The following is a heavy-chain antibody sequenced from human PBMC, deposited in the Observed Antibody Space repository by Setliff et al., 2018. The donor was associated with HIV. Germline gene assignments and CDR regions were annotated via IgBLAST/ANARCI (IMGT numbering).Heavy chain of an antibody. CDR3: ARGGGGLWFGDSTYYYIDV. CDR2: INHSGAT. V-gene: IGHV4-34*01. CDR1: GGSFSGYY. Sequence: SETLSLTCAVYGGSFSGYYWTWVRQSPGKGLEWIAEINHSGATNYNPSLMSRVTISLDTSKSQFSLKLDSVTAADTAVYYGARGGGGLWFGDSTYYYIDVWGKGTTVTVSS. J-gene: IGHJ6*03. D-gene: IGHD3-10*01.